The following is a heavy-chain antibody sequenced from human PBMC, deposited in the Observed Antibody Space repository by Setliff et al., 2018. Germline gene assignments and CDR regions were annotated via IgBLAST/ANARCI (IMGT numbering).Heavy chain of an antibody. D-gene: IGHD1-20*01. J-gene: IGHJ6*03. CDR3: AGMSGLLYMDV. V-gene: IGHV4-39*07. Sequence: SETLSLTCTVSGDSINSYPYYWGWIRQPPGKGLEWIGNIYYTGITYYNPSLKSRLTISLDTSKNQFSLTLSSVTAADTAVYYCAGMSGLLYMDVWGKGTPVTVSS. CDR1: GDSINSYPYY. CDR2: IYYTGIT.